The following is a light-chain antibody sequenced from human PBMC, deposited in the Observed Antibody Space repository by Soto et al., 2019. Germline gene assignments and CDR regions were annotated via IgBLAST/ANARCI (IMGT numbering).Light chain of an antibody. CDR3: QQYNNWPLT. Sequence: EIVLTQSPGTLSLSLGERATLSCRASQSVDSNYLAWYQQKPGQAPRLLVYGVSNRATGIPDRFSGSASGTEFTLTISSLQSEDFAVYYCQQYNNWPLTFGGGTKVDIK. CDR2: GVS. V-gene: IGKV3D-15*01. J-gene: IGKJ4*01. CDR1: QSVDSN.